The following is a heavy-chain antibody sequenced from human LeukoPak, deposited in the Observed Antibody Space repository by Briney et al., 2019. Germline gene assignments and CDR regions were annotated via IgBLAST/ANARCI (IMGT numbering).Heavy chain of an antibody. CDR2: INHSGST. J-gene: IGHJ4*02. Sequence: SETLSLTCAVYGGSFSGYYWSWIRQPPGKGLEWIGEINHSGSTNYNPPLKSRVTISVDTSKNQFSLKLSSVTAADTAVYYCARRRQRSGFFDYWGQGTLVTVSS. D-gene: IGHD1-26*01. CDR3: ARRRQRSGFFDY. CDR1: GGSFSGYY. V-gene: IGHV4-34*01.